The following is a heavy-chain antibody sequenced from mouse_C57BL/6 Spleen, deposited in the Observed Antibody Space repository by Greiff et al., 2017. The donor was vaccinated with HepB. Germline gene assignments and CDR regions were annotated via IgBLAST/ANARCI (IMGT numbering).Heavy chain of an antibody. CDR3: ARDEEEGNWFDY. CDR1: GYTFTEYT. Sequence: VQLQQSGAELVKPGASVKLSCKASGYTFTEYTIHWVKQRSGQGLEWIGWFYPGSGSIKYNEKFKDKATLTADKSSSTAYMGLSRLTSEDSAVYFCARDEEEGNWFDYWGQGTPLTVSS. D-gene: IGHD4-1*01. J-gene: IGHJ2*01. V-gene: IGHV1-62-2*01. CDR2: FYPGSGSI.